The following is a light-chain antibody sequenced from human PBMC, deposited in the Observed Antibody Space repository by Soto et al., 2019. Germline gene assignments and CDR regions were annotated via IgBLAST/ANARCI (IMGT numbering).Light chain of an antibody. J-gene: IGLJ1*01. CDR2: EVS. V-gene: IGLV2-8*01. CDR3: SSYAGSNNLRV. Sequence: VLTPPTPPSRAPGQALPLSRPGNTKDVGGYNYVSWYQQHPGKAPKLMIYEVSKRPSGVPDRFSGSKSGNTASLTVSGLQAEDEADYYCSSYAGSNNLRVFGTGTKVTVL. CDR1: TKDVGGYNY.